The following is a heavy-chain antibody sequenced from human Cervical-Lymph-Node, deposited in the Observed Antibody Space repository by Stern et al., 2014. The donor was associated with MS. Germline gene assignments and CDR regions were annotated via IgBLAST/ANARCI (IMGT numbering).Heavy chain of an antibody. V-gene: IGHV3-48*02. CDR2: ISGSSRAI. D-gene: IGHD2-21*02. J-gene: IGHJ4*02. CDR3: VRDSVVVTAAVPFDY. Sequence: VQLGQSGGGVVQPGGSLRLSCAASGFTFSSYSMNWVRQAPGKGLEWISYISGSSRAIYYADSVKGRFTISRDNAKKSLFLQMNSLRDEDTAVYYCVRDSVVVTAAVPFDYWGQGILVTVSS. CDR1: GFTFSSYS.